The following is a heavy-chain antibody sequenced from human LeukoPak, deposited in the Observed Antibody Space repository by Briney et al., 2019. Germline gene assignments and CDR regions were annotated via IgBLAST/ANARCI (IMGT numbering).Heavy chain of an antibody. D-gene: IGHD2-2*01. J-gene: IGHJ4*02. CDR3: ARDPPSIESRLDY. CDR2: IWYDGSNK. V-gene: IGHV3-33*08. Sequence: TGGSLRLSCAASGFTFSSYGMHWVRQAPGKGLEWVAVIWYDGSNKYYADSVKGRFTISRDNSKNTLYLQMNSLRAEDTAVYYCARDPPSIESRLDYWGQGTLVTVSS. CDR1: GFTFSSYG.